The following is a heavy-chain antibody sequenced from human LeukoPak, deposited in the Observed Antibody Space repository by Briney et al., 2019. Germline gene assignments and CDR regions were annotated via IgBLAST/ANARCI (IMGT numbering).Heavy chain of an antibody. CDR3: ARDSDPYGSGTFFGYMDV. D-gene: IGHD3-10*01. V-gene: IGHV3-23*01. Sequence: GGSLRLSCAASGFTFSSYAMSWVRQAPGKGLEWVSAISGSVGSTYYADSVKGRFTISRDNSKNTLYLQMNSLRAEDTALYYCARDSDPYGSGTFFGYMDVWGKGTTVTVSS. CDR2: ISGSVGST. J-gene: IGHJ6*03. CDR1: GFTFSSYA.